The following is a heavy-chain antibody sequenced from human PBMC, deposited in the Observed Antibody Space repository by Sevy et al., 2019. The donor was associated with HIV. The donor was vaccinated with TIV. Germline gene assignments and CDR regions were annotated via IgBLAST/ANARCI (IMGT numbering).Heavy chain of an antibody. CDR1: GGTFSSYA. CDR2: IIPIFGTA. D-gene: IGHD6-19*01. V-gene: IGHV1-69*06. Sequence: ASVNVSCKASGGTFSSYAISWVRQAPGQGLEWMGGIIPIFGTANYAQKFQGRVTIIADKSTSTAYMDLSSLRSEDTTVYYCARGGIAVAGPYFDYWGQGTLVTVSS. CDR3: ARGGIAVAGPYFDY. J-gene: IGHJ4*02.